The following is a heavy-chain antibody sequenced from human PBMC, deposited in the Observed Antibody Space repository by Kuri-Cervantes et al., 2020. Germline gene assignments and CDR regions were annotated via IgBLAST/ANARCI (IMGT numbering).Heavy chain of an antibody. Sequence: SQTLSLTCAVYGGSFSGHYWTWIRQPPGKGLEWIGEINHSGSTNYNPSLKSRVTISVDTSKNQFSLKVNSVTAADTAVCYCARGTIAAAGLPTYYYFDYWGQGTLVTVSS. CDR2: INHSGST. D-gene: IGHD6-13*01. CDR1: GGSFSGHY. J-gene: IGHJ4*02. CDR3: ARGTIAAAGLPTYYYFDY. V-gene: IGHV4-34*01.